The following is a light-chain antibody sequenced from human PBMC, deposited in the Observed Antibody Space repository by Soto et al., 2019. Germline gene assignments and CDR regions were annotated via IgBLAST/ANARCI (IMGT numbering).Light chain of an antibody. CDR3: SSYGGSNNFVV. CDR1: NSDIGGNNF. V-gene: IGLV2-8*01. J-gene: IGLJ2*01. Sequence: QSALTQPPSASGSPGQSVTISCTGTNSDIGGNNFVSWYQHHPGKAPKLMLYDVIKRPSGVPARFSGSKSGNTASLTVSGLQAEDEADYYCSSYGGSNNFVVFGGGTKVTVL. CDR2: DVI.